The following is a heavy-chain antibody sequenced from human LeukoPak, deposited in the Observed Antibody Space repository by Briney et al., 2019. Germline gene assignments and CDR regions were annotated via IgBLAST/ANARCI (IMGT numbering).Heavy chain of an antibody. J-gene: IGHJ4*02. CDR3: ARDKIVGASKFDY. CDR1: GFTFSSYA. CDR2: ISGSGGST. V-gene: IGHV3-23*01. Sequence: TGGSLRLSCAASGFTFSSYAMSWVRQAPGKGLEWVSAISGSGGSTYYADSVKGRFTISRGNSKNTLYLQMNSLRAEDTAIYYCARDKIVGASKFDYWGQGTLVTVSS. D-gene: IGHD1-26*01.